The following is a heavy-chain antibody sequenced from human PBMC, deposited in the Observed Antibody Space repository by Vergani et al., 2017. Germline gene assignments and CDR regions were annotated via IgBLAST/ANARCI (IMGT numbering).Heavy chain of an antibody. J-gene: IGHJ4*02. D-gene: IGHD1-26*01. CDR1: GFIFNYYG. CDR2: IRSDGGSE. Sequence: QVHLVESGGGVVQPGGSLSLSCAASGFIFNYYGINWVRQAPGKGLEWVSFIRSDGGSEMYADSVRGRFTISRDNSKNTVSLEMLSLRTEDTAVYYCAKGHSGQIGSPHDYYFDYWGQGTLVTVSS. CDR3: AKGHSGQIGSPHDYYFDY. V-gene: IGHV3-30*02.